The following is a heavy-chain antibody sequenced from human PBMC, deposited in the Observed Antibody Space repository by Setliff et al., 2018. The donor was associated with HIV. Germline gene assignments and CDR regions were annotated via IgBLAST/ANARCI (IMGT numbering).Heavy chain of an antibody. CDR2: IKYSGNT. Sequence: SETLSLTCTVSGGSISRYFWSWIRQSPGKGLEWIGYIKYSGNTNYNPSLGSRVTISVDASKNQFSLKLTSVTAADTAVYYCAGVSTVGARLDFDYWGQGTLVTVSS. V-gene: IGHV4-59*01. CDR1: GGSISRYF. CDR3: AGVSTVGARLDFDY. D-gene: IGHD1-26*01. J-gene: IGHJ4*02.